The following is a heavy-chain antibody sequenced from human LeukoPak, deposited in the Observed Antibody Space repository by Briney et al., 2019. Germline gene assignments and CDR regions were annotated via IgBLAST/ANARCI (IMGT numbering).Heavy chain of an antibody. D-gene: IGHD2-21*02. CDR2: INPSTGGT. V-gene: IGHV1-2*02. CDR1: GYTFTGYF. J-gene: IGHJ5*02. Sequence: GASVKVSCKTSGYTFTGYFIHWVRQAPGLGLEWMGWINPSTGGTNYAQMFQGRVTMTRDTSVSTAYMELSRLRSDDTAVYYCASEPYCGGDCYSFWFDPWGQGTLVTVSS. CDR3: ASEPYCGGDCYSFWFDP.